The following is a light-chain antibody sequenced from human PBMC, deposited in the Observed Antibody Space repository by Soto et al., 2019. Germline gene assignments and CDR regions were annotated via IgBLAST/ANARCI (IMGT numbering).Light chain of an antibody. CDR1: QSLLYSPNKKNF. V-gene: IGKV4-1*01. Sequence: EIVMTQSPDSLAASLGERATISCRSSQSLLYSPNKKNFLNWYQQKPGQPPRLLIYWASTRESGVPDRFSGSGSGTDFTLTISSLQAEDVAVYYCQQSYSTPTWTFGQGTKVDIK. CDR3: QQSYSTPTWT. J-gene: IGKJ1*01. CDR2: WAS.